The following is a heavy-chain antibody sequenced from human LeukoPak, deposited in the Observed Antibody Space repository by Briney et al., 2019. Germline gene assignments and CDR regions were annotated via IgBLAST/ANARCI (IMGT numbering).Heavy chain of an antibody. CDR2: IYYRGST. D-gene: IGHD3-10*01. CDR1: GGSISSYY. V-gene: IGHV4-59*01. J-gene: IGHJ6*02. CDR3: ARLYYYGSGASYGMDV. Sequence: SETLSLTCTVSGGSISSYYWSWIRQPPGKGLEWIGYIYYRGSTNYNPSLKSRVTISVDTSKNQFYLKLSSVTAADTAVYYCARLYYYGSGASYGMDVWGQGTTVTVSS.